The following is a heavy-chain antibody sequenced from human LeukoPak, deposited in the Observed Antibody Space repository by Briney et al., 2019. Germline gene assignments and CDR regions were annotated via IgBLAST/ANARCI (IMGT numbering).Heavy chain of an antibody. V-gene: IGHV3-48*01. CDR3: ARDHNYDFDY. J-gene: IGHJ4*02. Sequence: GGSLRLSCAASGFTFSSYSMNWVRQAPGKGLEWVSYISSISGTINYADSVKGRFTISGDNARNSLFLQMNSLRAEDTAVYYCARDHNYDFDYWGQGTLVTLSS. CDR1: GFTFSSYS. D-gene: IGHD5-18*01. CDR2: ISSISGTI.